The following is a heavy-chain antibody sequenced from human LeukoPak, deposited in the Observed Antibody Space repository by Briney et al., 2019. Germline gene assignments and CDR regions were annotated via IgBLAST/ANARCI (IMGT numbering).Heavy chain of an antibody. CDR2: ISYDGSNK. CDR3: ARADSRLDAFDI. Sequence: PGGSLRLSCAASGFTFSSYAMHWVRQAPGKGLEWVAVISYDGSNKYYADSVKGRFTISRDNSKNTLYLQMNSLRAEDTAVYYCARADSRLDAFDIWSQGTMVTVSS. J-gene: IGHJ3*02. V-gene: IGHV3-30*01. CDR1: GFTFSSYA. D-gene: IGHD3-22*01.